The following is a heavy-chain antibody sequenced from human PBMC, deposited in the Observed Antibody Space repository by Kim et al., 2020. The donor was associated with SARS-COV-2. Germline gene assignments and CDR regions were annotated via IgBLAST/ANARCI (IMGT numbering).Heavy chain of an antibody. CDR1: GFSSSDYS. CDR2: ISSTSTYI. D-gene: IGHD6-13*01. Sequence: GGSLRLSCAASGFSSSDYSMNWVRQAPGKGLEWVSFISSTSTYIYYADSLKGRFTISRDNAKNSVYLQMNSLRAEDTAVYYCARDISSSWFDYWGQGTL. J-gene: IGHJ4*02. CDR3: ARDISSSWFDY. V-gene: IGHV3-21*01.